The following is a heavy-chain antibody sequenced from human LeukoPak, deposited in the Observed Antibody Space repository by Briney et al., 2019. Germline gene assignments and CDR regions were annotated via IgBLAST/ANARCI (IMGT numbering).Heavy chain of an antibody. CDR2: ISAYNGNT. J-gene: IGHJ4*02. CDR3: AVGPNYYGSGSSFDY. CDR1: GYTFTSYG. D-gene: IGHD3-10*01. V-gene: IGHV1-18*01. Sequence: GASVKVSCKASGYTFTSYGISWVRQAPGQGPEWMGWISAYNGNTNYAQKLQGRVTMTTDTSTSTAYMELRSLRSDDTAVYYCAVGPNYYGSGSSFDYWGQGTLVTVSS.